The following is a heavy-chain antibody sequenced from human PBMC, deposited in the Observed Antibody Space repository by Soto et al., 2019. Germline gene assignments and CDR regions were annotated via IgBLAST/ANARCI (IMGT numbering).Heavy chain of an antibody. CDR2: IYPGDSDT. Sequence: GESLKISCKGSGYSFTSYWIGWVRQMPGKGLEWMGIIYPGDSDTRYSPSFQGQVTISADKSISTAYLQWSSLKASDTAMYYCAVNYYDSSGYPDAFDIWGQGTMVTVSS. CDR3: AVNYYDSSGYPDAFDI. D-gene: IGHD3-22*01. J-gene: IGHJ3*02. CDR1: GYSFTSYW. V-gene: IGHV5-51*01.